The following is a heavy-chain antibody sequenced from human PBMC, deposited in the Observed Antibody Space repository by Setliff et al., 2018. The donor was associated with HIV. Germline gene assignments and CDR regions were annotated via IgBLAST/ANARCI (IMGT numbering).Heavy chain of an antibody. V-gene: IGHV4-61*02. Sequence: SETLSLTCTVSGGSISSGSYFWTWIRQPAGKGLEWIGRIYTSGSTNYNPSLKSRVTMSVDTSKNQFSLKLTSVTASDTAVYYCARAAAGNTGPFDLWGQGSPVTVSS. CDR3: ARAAAGNTGPFDL. CDR1: GGSISSGSYF. CDR2: IYTSGST. J-gene: IGHJ4*02. D-gene: IGHD4-17*01.